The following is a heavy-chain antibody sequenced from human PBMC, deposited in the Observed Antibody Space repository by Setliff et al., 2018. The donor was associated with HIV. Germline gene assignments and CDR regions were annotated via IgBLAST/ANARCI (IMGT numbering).Heavy chain of an antibody. D-gene: IGHD3-22*01. J-gene: IGHJ4*02. CDR1: GFTFSSYS. V-gene: IGHV3-48*01. CDR2: ISSSSSTI. Sequence: PGGSLRLSCAASGFTFSSYSMNWVRQAPGKGLEWVSYISSSSSTIYYADSVKGRFTISRDKSKNTLYLQMNSLRAEDTAVCYCARASYYYDSSGWVDYWGQGTLVTVSS. CDR3: ARASYYYDSSGWVDY.